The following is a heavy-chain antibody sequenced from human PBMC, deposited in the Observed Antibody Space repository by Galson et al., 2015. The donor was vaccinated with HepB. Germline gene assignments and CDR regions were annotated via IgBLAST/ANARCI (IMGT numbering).Heavy chain of an antibody. Sequence: IGFIYYSGSTNYSPSLQSRVTISVDTSKNQFSLKMTSVSAADAAVYYCARNLDDSSRGYPSYYYYMDVWGKGATVTVSS. J-gene: IGHJ6*03. V-gene: IGHV4-59*01. D-gene: IGHD3-3*01. CDR2: IYYSGST. CDR3: ARNLDDSSRGYPSYYYYMDV.